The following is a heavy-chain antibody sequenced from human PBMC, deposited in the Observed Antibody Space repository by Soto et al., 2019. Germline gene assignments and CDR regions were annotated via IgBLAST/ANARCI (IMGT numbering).Heavy chain of an antibody. J-gene: IGHJ4*02. CDR3: ARDLHYDYVWGDSRYFDY. V-gene: IGHV3-21*01. D-gene: IGHD3-16*01. CDR1: GFTFTRYS. Sequence: GGSLRLSCAASGFTFTRYSMNWVRQAPGKGLEWVSSISSTTNYIYYADSVEGRFTISRDHDKNSLYLQMNSLTDEDTAVYYCARDLHYDYVWGDSRYFDYWGQGTRVTVSS. CDR2: ISSTTNYI.